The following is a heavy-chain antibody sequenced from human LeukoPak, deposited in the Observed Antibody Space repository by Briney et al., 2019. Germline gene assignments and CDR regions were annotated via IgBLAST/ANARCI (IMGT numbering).Heavy chain of an antibody. J-gene: IGHJ4*02. CDR3: ARHEKSYGDFDY. V-gene: IGHV4-39*01. Sequence: SETLSLTCTVSGGSISNNNYYWDGIRQPPGKGLEWIGSIFYSGTTYYNPSLKSRVTISVDTSKNQFSLKLTSVTAADTAVYYCARHEKSYGDFDYWDQGTLVAVSS. D-gene: IGHD4-17*01. CDR2: IFYSGTT. CDR1: GGSISNNNYY.